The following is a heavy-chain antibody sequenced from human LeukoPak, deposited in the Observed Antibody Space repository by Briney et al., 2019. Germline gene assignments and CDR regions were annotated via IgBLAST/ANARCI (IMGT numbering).Heavy chain of an antibody. CDR2: FYYSGST. CDR1: GGSISSSSYY. CDR3: ARHTIVVVPAAFDY. D-gene: IGHD2-2*01. Sequence: SETLSLTCTVSGGSISSSSYYWGWIRQPPGKGLEWIGSFYYSGSTYYNPSLKSRVAISVDTSKNQFSLKLSSVTAADTAVYYCARHTIVVVPAAFDYWGQGTLVTVSS. V-gene: IGHV4-39*01. J-gene: IGHJ4*02.